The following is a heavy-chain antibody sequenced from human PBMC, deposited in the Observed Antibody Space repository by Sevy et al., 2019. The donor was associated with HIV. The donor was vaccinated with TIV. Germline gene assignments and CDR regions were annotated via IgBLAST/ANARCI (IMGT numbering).Heavy chain of an antibody. Sequence: GGSLRLSCAASGFIFGNHAMSWVRQTPGKGLEGVSGITGTGSTTYYMDSVKGRFTISRDNSKNTLYLQMNSLRAEDTAVYYCAKDLGWPLWGQGTLVTVSS. CDR3: AKDLGWPL. V-gene: IGHV3-23*01. D-gene: IGHD2-15*01. CDR1: GFIFGNHA. J-gene: IGHJ4*02. CDR2: ITGTGSTT.